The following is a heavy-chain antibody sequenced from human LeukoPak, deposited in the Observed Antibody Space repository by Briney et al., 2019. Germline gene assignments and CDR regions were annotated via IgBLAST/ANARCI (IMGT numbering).Heavy chain of an antibody. Sequence: GGSLRLSCAASGFTFSTGFTFSTYGMHWVRQAPGKGLEWVAVISSDGRQKYYADSVKGRFTISRDNSKNTLYLQMNSLRADDTAVYYCAKDRGGSYSNGFDIWGQGTMVTVSS. CDR2: ISSDGRQK. J-gene: IGHJ3*02. D-gene: IGHD1-26*01. CDR1: GFTFSTGFTFSTYG. V-gene: IGHV3-30*04. CDR3: AKDRGGSYSNGFDI.